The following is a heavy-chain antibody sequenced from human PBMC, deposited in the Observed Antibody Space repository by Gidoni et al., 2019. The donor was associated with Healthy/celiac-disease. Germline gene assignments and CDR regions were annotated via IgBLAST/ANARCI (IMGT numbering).Heavy chain of an antibody. J-gene: IGHJ6*02. CDR3: WGEDYYYGMDV. D-gene: IGHD1-26*01. Sequence: QVQLVESGGGVVQPGRSLSPSCAASGFTFSSYAMHWVRQAPGKGLEWVAVISYDGSNKYYADSGKGRFTISRDNSKNTLDLQMNSLRAEDTAVYYLWGEDYYYGMDVWGQGTTVTVSS. V-gene: IGHV3-30-3*01. CDR1: GFTFSSYA. CDR2: ISYDGSNK.